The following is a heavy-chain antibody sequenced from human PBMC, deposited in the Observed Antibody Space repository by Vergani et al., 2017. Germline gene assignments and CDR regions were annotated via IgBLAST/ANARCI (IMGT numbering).Heavy chain of an antibody. V-gene: IGHV3-53*01. J-gene: IGHJ4*02. CDR1: GGSISSSNW. Sequence: VQLQESGPGLVKPSGTLSLTCAVSGGSISSSNWWSWVRQPPGKGLEWVSVLYSGGRTYYADAVKGRFTISRDNSKNTLALQMNSLRAEDPAGYYCTRAPWGGTGYYFDYWGQGTLVSGSS. CDR2: LYSGGRT. D-gene: IGHD1-26*01. CDR3: TRAPWGGTGYYFDY.